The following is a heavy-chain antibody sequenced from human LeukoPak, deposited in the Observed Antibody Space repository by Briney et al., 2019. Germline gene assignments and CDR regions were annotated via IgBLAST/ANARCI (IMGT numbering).Heavy chain of an antibody. V-gene: IGHV4-31*03. CDR3: ARVDYYGMDV. J-gene: IGHJ6*02. CDR1: GGSIRSSYYY. Sequence: PSETLSLTCTVSGGSIRSSYYYWGWIRQPPGKGLEWIGYIYYSGSTYYNPSLKSRVTISVDTSKNQFSLKLSSVTAADTAVYYCARVDYYGMDVWGQGTTVTVSS. CDR2: IYYSGST.